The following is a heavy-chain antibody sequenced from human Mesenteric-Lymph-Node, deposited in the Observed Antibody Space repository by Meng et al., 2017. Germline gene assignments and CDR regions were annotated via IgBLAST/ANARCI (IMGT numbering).Heavy chain of an antibody. D-gene: IGHD7-27*01. J-gene: IGHJ6*02. Sequence: GGSLRLSCAASGFTFSSYAMHWVRQAPAKGLEWVAVISYDGSNKYYADSVKGRFTISRDNGKNSLYLQINSLRAEDTALYYCARDSQLGIDVWGQGTTVTVSS. CDR2: ISYDGSNK. CDR3: ARDSQLGIDV. V-gene: IGHV3-30*04. CDR1: GFTFSSYA.